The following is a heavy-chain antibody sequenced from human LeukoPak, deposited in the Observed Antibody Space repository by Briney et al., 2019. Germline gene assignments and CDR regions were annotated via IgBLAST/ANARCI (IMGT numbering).Heavy chain of an antibody. CDR3: AKDPNGDYIGTFDI. V-gene: IGHV3-23*01. CDR1: QFNFNKFG. J-gene: IGHJ3*02. Sequence: GGSLRLSCATSQFNFNKFGMTWVRQAPGKGLEWVSSISGNGGSTQYADSVQGRFAISRDNSKNTLYLQMNSLRAEDKAVYFCAKDPNGDYIGTFDIWGQGTMVTVSS. D-gene: IGHD4-17*01. CDR2: ISGNGGST.